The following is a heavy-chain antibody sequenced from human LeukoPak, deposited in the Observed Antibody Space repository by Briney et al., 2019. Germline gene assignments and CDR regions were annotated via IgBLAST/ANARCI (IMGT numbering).Heavy chain of an antibody. V-gene: IGHV3-23*01. D-gene: IGHD4-17*01. CDR3: AKDHGDADYYYYMDV. CDR2: ISGSGGST. Sequence: PGGSLRLSCAASGFTFSSYAMSWVRQAPGKGLEWVSAISGSGGSTYYADSVKGRFTISRDNSKNTLYLQMNSLRAEDTAVYYCAKDHGDADYYYYMDVWGEGTTVTVSS. CDR1: GFTFSSYA. J-gene: IGHJ6*03.